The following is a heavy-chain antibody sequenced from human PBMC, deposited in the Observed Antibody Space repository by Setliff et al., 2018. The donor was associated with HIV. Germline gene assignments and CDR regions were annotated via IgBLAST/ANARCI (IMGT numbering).Heavy chain of an antibody. CDR2: INAGNGHT. CDR3: ARDRRPWELLGWFDP. D-gene: IGHD1-26*01. CDR1: GYTFTSYP. V-gene: IGHV1-3*01. Sequence: ASVKVSCKASGYTFTSYPLHWVRQAPGQRLEWMGWINAGNGHTKYSQKFQGRVTITRDTSASTAYMELNSLRAEDTAVYYCARDRRPWELLGWFDPWGQGTLVTVSS. J-gene: IGHJ5*02.